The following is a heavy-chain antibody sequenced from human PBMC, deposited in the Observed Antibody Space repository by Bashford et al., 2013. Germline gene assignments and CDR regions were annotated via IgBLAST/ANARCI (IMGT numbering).Heavy chain of an antibody. V-gene: IGHV3-23*01. CDR2: ISARGVNT. J-gene: IGHJ3*02. D-gene: IGHD3-10*01. Sequence: GSLRLSCAASGFTFSSYWMHWVRQAPGKGLEWVSTISARGVNTYNADSVKGRFTISRDNSKNTLYLQMNSLRAEDTAVYYCARKSELLLSFGDLFEAFDIWGRRDNGHRLL. CDR1: GFTFSSYW. CDR3: ARKSELLLSFGDLFEAFDI.